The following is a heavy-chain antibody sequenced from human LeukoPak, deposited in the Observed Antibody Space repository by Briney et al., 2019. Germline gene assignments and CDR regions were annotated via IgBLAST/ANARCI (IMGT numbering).Heavy chain of an antibody. CDR1: GDSITNYF. V-gene: IGHV4-59*01. CDR3: ARGRVAYSAYYFNY. J-gene: IGHJ4*02. Sequence: SETLSLTCTVSGDSITNYFWSWIRQPPGKGLEWIGYIYYTGNTNYKPSLKSRVTISVDTSTNQFSLRLRSVTAADTAVYYCARGRVAYSAYYFNYWGRGTLVTVSS. CDR2: IYYTGNT. D-gene: IGHD2-15*01.